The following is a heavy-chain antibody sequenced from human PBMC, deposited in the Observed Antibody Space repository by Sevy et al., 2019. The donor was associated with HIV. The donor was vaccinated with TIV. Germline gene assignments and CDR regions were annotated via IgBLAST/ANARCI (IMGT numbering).Heavy chain of an antibody. CDR3: AREATRYCSGGDCSRRNYYFYMDI. J-gene: IGHJ6*03. D-gene: IGHD2-15*01. V-gene: IGHV3-66*02. CDR1: GFTVGSTY. CDR2: IYSGGNT. Sequence: GVSLRLSCAASGFTVGSTYMSWVRQAPGKGLEWVSIIYSGGNTYYADSVKGRFIISRDDSRNTLYLQMNSLRGEDTTVYFCAREATRYCSGGDCSRRNYYFYMDIWGKGTTVTVSS.